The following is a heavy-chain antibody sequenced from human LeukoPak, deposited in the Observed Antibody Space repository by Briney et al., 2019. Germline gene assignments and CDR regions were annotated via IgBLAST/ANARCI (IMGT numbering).Heavy chain of an antibody. Sequence: PSETLSLTCTVSGGSISSSSYYWGWIRQPPGNGLEWIGSIYYSGSTYYNPSLKSRVTISVDTSKNQFSLKLSSVTAADTAVYYCARVVAGDILTGLYYYYYMDVWGKGTTVTVSS. CDR3: ARVVAGDILTGLYYYYYMDV. CDR2: IYYSGST. J-gene: IGHJ6*03. D-gene: IGHD3-9*01. V-gene: IGHV4-39*07. CDR1: GGSISSSSYY.